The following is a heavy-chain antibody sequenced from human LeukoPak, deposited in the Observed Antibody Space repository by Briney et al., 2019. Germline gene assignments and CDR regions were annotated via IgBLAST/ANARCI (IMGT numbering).Heavy chain of an antibody. CDR3: ARKGDYYYYGMDV. J-gene: IGHJ6*02. CDR2: IYYSGST. CDR1: GGSISSGDYY. V-gene: IGHV4-30-4*01. Sequence: PSETLSLTCTVSGGSISSGDYYWSWIRQPPGKGLEWIGYIYYSGSTYYNPSLKSRVTISVDTSKNQFSLKLSSVTAADTAVYYCARKGDYYYYGMDVWGQGTTVTVSS.